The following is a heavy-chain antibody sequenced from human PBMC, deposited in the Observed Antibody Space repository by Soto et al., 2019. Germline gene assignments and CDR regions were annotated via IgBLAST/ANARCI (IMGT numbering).Heavy chain of an antibody. J-gene: IGHJ6*02. CDR1: GDSLSSYY. CDR2: IYYSGIT. Sequence: QVQLQESGPGLVKPSETLSLTCTVSGDSLSSYYWSWIRQPPGKGLEWIGYIYYSGITNYNPSLESRVTIFLDTSKNQVSLKVSSLTAADTAVYFCARGRLEGRGQYSFYYYGLDVWGQGTTVTVSS. V-gene: IGHV4-59*01. CDR3: ARGRLEGRGQYSFYYYGLDV. D-gene: IGHD1-1*01.